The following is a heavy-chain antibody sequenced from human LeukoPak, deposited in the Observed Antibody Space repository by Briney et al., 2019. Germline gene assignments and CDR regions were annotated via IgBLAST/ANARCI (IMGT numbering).Heavy chain of an antibody. J-gene: IGHJ5*02. CDR3: ARNEAMIVVENWFDP. CDR2: INHSGST. V-gene: IGHV4-34*01. CDR1: GGSFSGYY. D-gene: IGHD3-22*01. Sequence: SETLSLTCAVYGGSFSGYYWSWIRQPPGKGLGWIGEINHSGSTNYNPSLKSRVTISVDTSKNQFSLKLSSVTAADTAVYYCARNEAMIVVENWFDPWGQGTLVTVSS.